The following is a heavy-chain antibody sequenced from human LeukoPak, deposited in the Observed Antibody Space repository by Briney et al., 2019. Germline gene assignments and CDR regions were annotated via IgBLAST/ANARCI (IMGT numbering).Heavy chain of an antibody. J-gene: IGHJ4*02. D-gene: IGHD4-17*01. V-gene: IGHV4-34*01. Sequence: SSETLSLTCAVYGGSFSGYYWSWIRQPPGKGLEWIGEINHSGSTNYNPSLKSRVTISVDTSKNQFSLKLSSVTAADTAVYYCARVGTVTTMSFDYWGQGTLVTVSS. CDR1: GGSFSGYY. CDR3: ARVGTVTTMSFDY. CDR2: INHSGST.